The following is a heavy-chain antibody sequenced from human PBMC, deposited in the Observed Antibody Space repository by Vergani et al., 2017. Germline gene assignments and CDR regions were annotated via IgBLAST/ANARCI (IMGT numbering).Heavy chain of an antibody. CDR1: GFTFSSYA. CDR2: ISYDGSNK. V-gene: IGHV3-30*04. J-gene: IGHJ4*02. Sequence: QVQLVESGGGVVQPGRSLRLSCAASGFTFSSYAMHWVRQAPGKGLEWVAVISYDGSNKYYADSVKGRFTISRDNSKNTLYLQMNSLRAEDTAVYYCAKMDGAMVRGVTTDWGQGTLVTVSS. D-gene: IGHD3-10*01. CDR3: AKMDGAMVRGVTTD.